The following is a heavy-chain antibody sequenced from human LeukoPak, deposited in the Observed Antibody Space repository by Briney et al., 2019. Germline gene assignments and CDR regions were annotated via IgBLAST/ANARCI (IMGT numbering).Heavy chain of an antibody. CDR1: GGTFSSYA. Sequence: SVKVSCKASGGTFSSYAISWVRQAPGQGLEWMGGIIPIFGTANYAQKFQGRVTITTDESTSTAYMELSSVRSEDTAVYYCARDLDDGYSSSHWFDPWGQGTLVTVSS. V-gene: IGHV1-69*05. D-gene: IGHD6-6*01. CDR2: IIPIFGTA. CDR3: ARDLDDGYSSSHWFDP. J-gene: IGHJ5*02.